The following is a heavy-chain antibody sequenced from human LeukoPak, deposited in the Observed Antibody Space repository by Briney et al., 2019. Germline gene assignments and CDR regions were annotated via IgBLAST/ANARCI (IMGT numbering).Heavy chain of an antibody. Sequence: GASVKVSCKASGYTFTSYGISWVRQAPGQGLEWMRWISAYNGNTNYAQKLQGRVTMTTDTSTSTAYMELRSLRSDDTAVSYCARDIPSIAAAGMNDYWGQGSLVTVSS. CDR3: ARDIPSIAAAGMNDY. V-gene: IGHV1-18*01. CDR2: ISAYNGNT. D-gene: IGHD6-13*01. J-gene: IGHJ4*02. CDR1: GYTFTSYG.